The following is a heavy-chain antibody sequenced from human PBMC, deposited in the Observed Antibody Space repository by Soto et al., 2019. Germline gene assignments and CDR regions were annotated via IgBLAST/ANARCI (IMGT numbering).Heavy chain of an antibody. J-gene: IGHJ6*02. CDR2: ISGSGHNT. D-gene: IGHD3-10*01. CDR3: GGGRDYRYNYHYGMDV. Sequence: GSLRLSCTASGFIFDSYAMSWVRQASGKGLECISTISGSGHNTYYADSVKGRFTISRDSSKDTVYLQMNNLRADDTAVYFCGGGRDYRYNYHYGMDVWGQGTTVTVSS. V-gene: IGHV3-23*01. CDR1: GFIFDSYA.